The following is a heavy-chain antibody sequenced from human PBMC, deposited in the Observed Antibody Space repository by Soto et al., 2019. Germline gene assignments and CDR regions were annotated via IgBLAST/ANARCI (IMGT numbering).Heavy chain of an antibody. V-gene: IGHV4-31*02. J-gene: IGHJ4*02. Sequence: SEPLTLKWPVSVGTLISGGYCCRWHRQHPGKGLEWIGYIYYSGSTYYNPSLESRVTLSVDTSTKQFSLKVSSVTAADTAVYYCARANYFESSGHFDYWAREPWSPSPQ. CDR3: ARANYFESSGHFDY. D-gene: IGHD3-22*01. CDR2: IYYSGST. CDR1: VGTLISGGYC.